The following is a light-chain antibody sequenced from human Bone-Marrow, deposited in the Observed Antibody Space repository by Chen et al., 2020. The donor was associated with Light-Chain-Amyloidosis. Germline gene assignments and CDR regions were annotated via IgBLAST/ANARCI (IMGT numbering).Light chain of an antibody. V-gene: IGLV2-14*01. Sequence: QPALPHPASVSGSPGQSITISCTGTSSDVGGDNHVSWYQQHPDKAPKLMIYEVTNRPSWVPDRFSGSKSDNTASLTISGLQTEDEADYFCSSYTITNTLVFGSGTRVTVL. J-gene: IGLJ1*01. CDR2: EVT. CDR1: SSDVGGDNH. CDR3: SSYTITNTLV.